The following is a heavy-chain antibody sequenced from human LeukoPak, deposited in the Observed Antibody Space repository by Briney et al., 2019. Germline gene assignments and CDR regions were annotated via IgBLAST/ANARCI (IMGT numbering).Heavy chain of an antibody. D-gene: IGHD2-2*01. CDR1: GGSISSYY. Sequence: PSETLSLTCTVSGGSISSYYWSWIRQPPGKGLEWIGYIYYSGSTNYNPSLKSRVTISVDTSKNQFSLKLSSVTAADTAVYYCARGGALLYCSSTSCYETGGFDPWGQGTLVTVSS. CDR3: ARGGALLYCSSTSCYETGGFDP. CDR2: IYYSGST. J-gene: IGHJ5*02. V-gene: IGHV4-59*01.